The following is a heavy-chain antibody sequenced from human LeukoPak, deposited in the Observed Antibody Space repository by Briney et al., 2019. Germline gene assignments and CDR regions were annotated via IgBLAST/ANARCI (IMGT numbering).Heavy chain of an antibody. CDR2: TYTSGST. CDR3: ARDLYGDYAWGRWFDP. Sequence: PSETLSLPCTVSGGSISSGSYYWSWIRQPAGKGLQWIERTYTSGSTNYNPSLKSRVTISVDTSKNQFSLKLSSVTAADTAVYYCARDLYGDYAWGRWFDPWGQGTLVTVSS. J-gene: IGHJ5*02. D-gene: IGHD4-17*01. V-gene: IGHV4-61*02. CDR1: GGSISSGSYY.